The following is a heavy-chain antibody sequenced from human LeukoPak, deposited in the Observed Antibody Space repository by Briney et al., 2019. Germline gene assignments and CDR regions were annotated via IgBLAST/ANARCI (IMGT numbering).Heavy chain of an antibody. CDR3: ARGPWGSGSSPSTPIDY. J-gene: IGHJ4*02. CDR1: GDSVSSNSAA. Sequence: SQTLSLTCAISGDSVSSNSAAWNWIRQSPSRGLEWLGRTYYRSKWYNDYAVSVKSRITINPDTSKNQFSLQPNSVTPEDTAVYYCARGPWGSGSSPSTPIDYWGQGTLVTVSS. D-gene: IGHD3-10*01. V-gene: IGHV6-1*01. CDR2: TYYRSKWYN.